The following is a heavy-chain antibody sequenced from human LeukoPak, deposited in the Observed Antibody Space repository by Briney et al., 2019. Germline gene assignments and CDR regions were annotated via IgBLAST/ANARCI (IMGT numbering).Heavy chain of an antibody. V-gene: IGHV3-23*01. CDR1: GFTFSSYA. Sequence: GSLRLSCAASGFTFSSYAMSWVRQAPGKGLEWFSAISGSGGSTYYADSVKGRFTISRDNSKNTLYLQMNSLRAEDTAVYYCAKVATVTTRGSGAFDIWGQGTMVTVSS. CDR2: ISGSGGST. D-gene: IGHD4-17*01. CDR3: AKVATVTTRGSGAFDI. J-gene: IGHJ3*02.